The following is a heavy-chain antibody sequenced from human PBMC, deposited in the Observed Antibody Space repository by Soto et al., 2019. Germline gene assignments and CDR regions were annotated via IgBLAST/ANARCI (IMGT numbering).Heavy chain of an antibody. V-gene: IGHV4-59*08. Sequence: WTWIRQPPGKGLEWIGFMYNSGSTHYNPSLKSRGTISLDTSKNQFSLNLRSVTAADTAVYYCASMGYHYGSGSYPLDYWGQGTLVTVSS. J-gene: IGHJ4*02. CDR2: MYNSGST. CDR3: ASMGYHYGSGSYPLDY. D-gene: IGHD3-10*01.